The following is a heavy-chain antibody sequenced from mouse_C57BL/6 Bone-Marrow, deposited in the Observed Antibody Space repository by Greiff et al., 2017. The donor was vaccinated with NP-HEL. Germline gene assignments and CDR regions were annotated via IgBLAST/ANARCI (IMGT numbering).Heavy chain of an antibody. D-gene: IGHD2-1*01. CDR3: ASDLRGNLYYFDY. CDR1: GFSLTSYG. V-gene: IGHV2-6*01. J-gene: IGHJ2*01. CDR2: IWGVGST. Sequence: QVQLQQSGPGLVAPSQSLSITCTVSGFSLTSYGVDWVRQSPGKGLEWLGVIWGVGSTNYNSALKSRLSISKDNSKSQVFLKMNSLQTDDTAMYYCASDLRGNLYYFDYWGQGTTLTVSS.